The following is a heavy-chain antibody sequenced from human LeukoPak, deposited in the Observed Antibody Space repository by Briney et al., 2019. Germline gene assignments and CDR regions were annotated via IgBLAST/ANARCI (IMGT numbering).Heavy chain of an antibody. CDR3: AREGHEIAVAGD. CDR2: ISAYNGNT. D-gene: IGHD6-19*01. J-gene: IGHJ4*02. V-gene: IGHV1-18*01. Sequence: VASVKVSCKASGCTFTSYGISWVRQAPGQGLEWMGWISAYNGNTNYAQKLQGRVTMTTDTSTSTANMELRSLRSDDTAVYYCAREGHEIAVAGDWGQGTLVTVSS. CDR1: GCTFTSYG.